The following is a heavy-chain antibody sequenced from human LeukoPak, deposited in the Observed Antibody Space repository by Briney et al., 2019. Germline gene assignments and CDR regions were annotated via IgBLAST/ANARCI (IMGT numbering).Heavy chain of an antibody. V-gene: IGHV3-23*01. J-gene: IGHJ5*02. D-gene: IGHD5-18*01. Sequence: GGSLRLSCVVSGITFSSYAMSWVRQAPGKGPEWLSGISSSGATTYHADAVRGRFIISRDNSKNTLYLQMNSLRAEDTAVYYCARGTDTAMVTGGYNWFDPWDQGTLVTVSS. CDR3: ARGTDTAMVTGGYNWFDP. CDR1: GITFSSYA. CDR2: ISSSGATT.